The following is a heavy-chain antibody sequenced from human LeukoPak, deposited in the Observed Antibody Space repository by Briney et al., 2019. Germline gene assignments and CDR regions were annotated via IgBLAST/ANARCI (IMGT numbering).Heavy chain of an antibody. J-gene: IGHJ4*02. CDR1: GGSFSGYY. CDR2: INHSGST. V-gene: IGHV4-34*01. CDR3: ARGSPLRLLRY. Sequence: ASETLSLTCAVYGGSFSGYYWSWIRQPPGKGLEWIGEINHSGSTNYNPSLKSRVTISVDTSKNQFSLKLSSVTAADTAVYYCARGSPLRLLRYRGQGTLVTVSS. D-gene: IGHD5/OR15-5a*01.